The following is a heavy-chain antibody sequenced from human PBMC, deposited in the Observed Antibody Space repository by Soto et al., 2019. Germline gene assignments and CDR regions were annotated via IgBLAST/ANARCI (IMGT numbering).Heavy chain of an antibody. V-gene: IGHV1-18*01. CDR1: GYTFTSHG. CDR3: ARDDYVGGFLEWLSTSPAGDY. CDR2: ISVYNGNT. D-gene: IGHD3-3*01. Sequence: PSVKVSCKASGYTFTSHGISWVRQAPGQGLEWMGWISVYNGNTMYAEKLQGRVTMTTDTSTKTAYMELRSLRSDDTAVYYCARDDYVGGFLEWLSTSPAGDYWGQGTPVTVSS. J-gene: IGHJ4*02.